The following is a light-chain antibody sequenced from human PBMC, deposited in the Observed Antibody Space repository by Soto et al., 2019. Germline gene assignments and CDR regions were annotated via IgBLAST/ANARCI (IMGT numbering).Light chain of an antibody. Sequence: QSVLTQPRSVSGSPGQSVTISCTGTSSNVGDYNYVSWYQQHPGKAPKVMIYDVTKRPAGVPDRFSGSKSGTSASLAITGLQAEDEADYYCQSYDSSLSIYVFGTGTKVTVL. CDR1: SSNVGDYNY. J-gene: IGLJ1*01. CDR2: DVT. CDR3: QSYDSSLSIYV. V-gene: IGLV2-11*01.